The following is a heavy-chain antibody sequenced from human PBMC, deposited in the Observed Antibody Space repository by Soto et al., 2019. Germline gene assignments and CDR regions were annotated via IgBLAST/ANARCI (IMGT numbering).Heavy chain of an antibody. V-gene: IGHV3-7*01. D-gene: IGHD3-16*01. CDR3: ARDEGGGSDY. J-gene: IGHJ4*02. Sequence: EVQLVESGGGLVQPGGSLRLSCAASGFTFGDFWMNWVRQAPGKGLEWVADIKGDGSDKYYVDSVKGRFTISRDNAKNSLYLQMNYLGVDDTAFYYCARDEGGGSDYWGQGTLVAVSS. CDR1: GFTFGDFW. CDR2: IKGDGSDK.